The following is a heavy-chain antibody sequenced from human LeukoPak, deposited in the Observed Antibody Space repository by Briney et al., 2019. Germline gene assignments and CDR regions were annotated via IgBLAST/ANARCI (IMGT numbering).Heavy chain of an antibody. CDR1: GFTFSSYA. Sequence: PGGSLRLSCAASGFTFSSYAMSWVRQAPGKGLEWVSAISGSGGSTYYADSVKGRFTISRDNYKNTLYLQMNSLRAEDTAVYYCARDYRYSSGWATSGYFDYWGQGALVTVSS. V-gene: IGHV3-23*01. CDR3: ARDYRYSSGWATSGYFDY. CDR2: ISGSGGST. D-gene: IGHD6-19*01. J-gene: IGHJ4*02.